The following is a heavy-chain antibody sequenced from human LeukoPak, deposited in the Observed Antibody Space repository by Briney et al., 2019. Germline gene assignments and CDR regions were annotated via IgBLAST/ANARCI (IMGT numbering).Heavy chain of an antibody. Sequence: SETLSLTCTVSGGSISSYYWSWIRQPAGKGLEWIGRIYTSGSTNYNPSLKSRVTMSVDTSKNQFALKLSSVTAADTAVYYCARRCYGDYILHNWFDPWGQGTLVTVSS. J-gene: IGHJ5*02. CDR1: GGSISSYY. CDR2: IYTSGST. V-gene: IGHV4-4*07. D-gene: IGHD4-17*01. CDR3: ARRCYGDYILHNWFDP.